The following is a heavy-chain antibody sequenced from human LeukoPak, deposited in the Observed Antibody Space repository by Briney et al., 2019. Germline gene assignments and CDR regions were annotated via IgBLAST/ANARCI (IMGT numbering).Heavy chain of an antibody. J-gene: IGHJ4*02. Sequence: ASVKVSCKASGYSFTGYYIRWVRQAPGQGLEWMGWINANSGGTKHAQKFQGRVTMTRDMSISTAYMELSRLTSDDTAVYYCARGRLSAGWELRPKFDYWGQGTLVTVSS. CDR1: GYSFTGYY. D-gene: IGHD1-26*01. CDR2: INANSGGT. CDR3: ARGRLSAGWELRPKFDY. V-gene: IGHV1-2*02.